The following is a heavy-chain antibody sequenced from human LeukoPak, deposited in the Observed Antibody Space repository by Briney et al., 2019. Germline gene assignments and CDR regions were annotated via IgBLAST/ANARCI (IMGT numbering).Heavy chain of an antibody. J-gene: IGHJ5*02. CDR2: IYFSGNT. V-gene: IGHV4-39*07. Sequence: SDTLSLTCTVSGNSISTSKSYWGWIRQPPLKGLEWIGSIYFSGNTYYNASLKSRVTISVDTSKNQFSLKLSSVTAADTAVYYCAREAYCSSTSCYYNWFDPWGQGTLVTVSS. CDR3: AREAYCSSTSCYYNWFDP. CDR1: GNSISTSKSY. D-gene: IGHD2-2*01.